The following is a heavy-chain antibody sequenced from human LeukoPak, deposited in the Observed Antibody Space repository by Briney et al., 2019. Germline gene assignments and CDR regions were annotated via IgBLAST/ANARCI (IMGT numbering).Heavy chain of an antibody. CDR1: GFTVSSNY. Sequence: PAGSLRLSCAASGFTVSSNYISWVRQPPGKGLQWVSVISSGSDTLYADSVTGRFTMSRDISTNTLFLQMNSLRAEDTAVYYCARDPGQQLVGGGCDYWGQGTLVTGSS. CDR2: ISSGSDT. J-gene: IGHJ4*02. V-gene: IGHV3-53*01. CDR3: ARDPGQQLVGGGCDY. D-gene: IGHD6-13*01.